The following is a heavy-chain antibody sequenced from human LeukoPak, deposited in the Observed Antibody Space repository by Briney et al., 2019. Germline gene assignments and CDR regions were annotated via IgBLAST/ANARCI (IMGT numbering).Heavy chain of an antibody. V-gene: IGHV6-1*01. CDR3: ARDSDSRGDYFY. J-gene: IGHJ4*02. CDR2: TYCRSKWYN. D-gene: IGHD3-22*01. CDR1: GDSVSSNSVD. Sequence: SQTLSLTCAISGDSVSSNSVDWNWIRQSPSRGLEWLGRTYCRSKWYNDYAVSVKSRITIKPDTSKNQFSLQLKSVTPEDTAVYYCARDSDSRGDYFYWGQGTLVTVSS.